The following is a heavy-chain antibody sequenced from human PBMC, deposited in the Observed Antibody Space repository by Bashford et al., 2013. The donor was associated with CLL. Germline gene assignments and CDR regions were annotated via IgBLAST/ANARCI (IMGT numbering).Heavy chain of an antibody. V-gene: IGHV5-51*01. CDR3: ARQQGAGARYRGHSA. CDR2: IYPGDSDT. J-gene: IGHJ5*02. CDR1: GYSFATDW. Sequence: GESLKISCQASGYSFATDWIGWVRQLPGKGLEWMGIIYPGDSDTKYSPSFRGQITMSVDRAINTAYLQWRSLRASDTAKYFCARQQGAGARYRGHSAWGQGTLVTVSS. D-gene: IGHD1-14*01.